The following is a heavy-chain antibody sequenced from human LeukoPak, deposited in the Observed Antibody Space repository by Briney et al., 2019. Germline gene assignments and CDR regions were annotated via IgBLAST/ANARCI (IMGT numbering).Heavy chain of an antibody. Sequence: SETLSLTCTVSGGSISSSSYYWGWIRQPPGKGLEWIGSIYYSGSTHYKPSLKSRVTISVDTSKNQFSLKLSSVTAADTAVYYCVGDSSGYYTHDYWGQGTLVTVSS. CDR1: GGSISSSSYY. CDR3: VGDSSGYYTHDY. D-gene: IGHD3-22*01. J-gene: IGHJ4*02. V-gene: IGHV4-39*01. CDR2: IYYSGST.